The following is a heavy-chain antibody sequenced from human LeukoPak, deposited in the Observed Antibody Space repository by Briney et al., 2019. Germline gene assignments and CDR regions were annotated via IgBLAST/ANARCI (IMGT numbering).Heavy chain of an antibody. CDR1: GFTFSSYG. D-gene: IGHD2/OR15-2a*01. V-gene: IGHV3-33*01. CDR3: AREGPRGNSQFDY. J-gene: IGHJ4*02. Sequence: GGSLRLSCAASGFTFSSYGMHWVRQAPGKGLEWVALIWYDGSNKYYADSVKGRLTISRDNSKNTLYLQMNSLRAEDTAVYYCAREGPRGNSQFDYWGRGTLVTVSS. CDR2: IWYDGSNK.